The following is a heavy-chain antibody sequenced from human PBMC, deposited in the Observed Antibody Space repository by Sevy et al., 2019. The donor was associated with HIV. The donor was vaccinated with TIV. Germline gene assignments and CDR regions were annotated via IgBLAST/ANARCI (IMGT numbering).Heavy chain of an antibody. CDR3: SSQMVEMATIRGDY. CDR1: GFTFGDYA. CDR2: IRSKAYGRTT. J-gene: IGHJ4*02. V-gene: IGHV3-49*04. D-gene: IGHD5-12*01. Sequence: GGSLRLSCTASGFTFGDYAVSWVRQAPGKGLEWVGFIRSKAYGRTTEYAASVKGRVTISRADSKSIAYLQMNSLKNEDTGVYYCSSQMVEMATIRGDYWGQGTLVTVSS.